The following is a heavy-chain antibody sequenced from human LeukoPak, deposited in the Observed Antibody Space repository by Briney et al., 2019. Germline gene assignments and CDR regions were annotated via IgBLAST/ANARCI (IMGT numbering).Heavy chain of an antibody. CDR1: GHTLIELP. D-gene: IGHD4-17*01. CDR3: TTAFYIDGDPGY. J-gene: IGHJ4*02. CDR2: FDPEDGDT. Sequence: ASVKVSCKVSGHTLIELPIHWMRQAPGKGFEWMGGFDPEDGDTICAQRFQGRVTMTEDTSIETAYMEMSSLRFDDTAVYYCTTAFYIDGDPGYWGQGTLVTVSS. V-gene: IGHV1-24*01.